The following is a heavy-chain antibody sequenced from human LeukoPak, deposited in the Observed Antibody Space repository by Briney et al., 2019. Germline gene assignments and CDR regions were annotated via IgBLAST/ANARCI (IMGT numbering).Heavy chain of an antibody. CDR3: ARTMVVAATPSYYFDY. J-gene: IGHJ4*02. V-gene: IGHV4-59*08. Sequence: SETLCLTCTVSGGSISNYWSWIRQPPGKGLEWIGYIYYSGSTNYNPSLKSRVTISVDTSKNQFSLKLSSVTAADTAVYYCARTMVVAATPSYYFDYWGQGTLVTVSS. D-gene: IGHD2-15*01. CDR1: GGSISNY. CDR2: IYYSGST.